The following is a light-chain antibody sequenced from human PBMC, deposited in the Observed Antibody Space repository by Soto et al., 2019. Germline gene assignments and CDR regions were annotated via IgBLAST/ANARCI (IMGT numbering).Light chain of an antibody. CDR2: DNN. Sequence: QSVLTQPPSVSAAPGQKVTISCSGSSSNIGNNFVSWSRQLPGKAPILLIYDNNKRPSGIPDRFSASKSGASATLAIAGLQTGDEADYYCATWDASLSAGVFGGGTQLTVL. J-gene: IGLJ3*02. CDR3: ATWDASLSAGV. CDR1: SSNIGNNF. V-gene: IGLV1-51*01.